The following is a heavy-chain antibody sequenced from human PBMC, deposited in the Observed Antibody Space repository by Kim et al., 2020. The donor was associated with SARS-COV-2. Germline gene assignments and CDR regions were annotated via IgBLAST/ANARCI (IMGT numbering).Heavy chain of an antibody. V-gene: IGHV5-10-1*01. CDR2: YT. D-gene: IGHD3-10*01. Sequence: YTNYSPSFQGHVTISADKSISTAYLQWSSLKASDTAMYYCAICGSGSMDVWGQGTTVTVSS. CDR3: AICGSGSMDV. J-gene: IGHJ6*02.